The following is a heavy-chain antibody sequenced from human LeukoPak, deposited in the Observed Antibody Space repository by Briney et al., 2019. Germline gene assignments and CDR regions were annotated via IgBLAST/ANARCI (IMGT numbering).Heavy chain of an antibody. CDR3: ARDLSIRGSSIYPDY. Sequence: ASVTVSCKASGGTFSSYAISWVRPAPGQGGEWMGRIIPILGIANYAQKFQGRVTITADKSTSTAYMELSSLRSEDTAVYYCARDLSIRGSSIYPDYWGQGTLVTVSS. D-gene: IGHD1-26*01. CDR2: IIPILGIA. J-gene: IGHJ4*02. V-gene: IGHV1-69*04. CDR1: GGTFSSYA.